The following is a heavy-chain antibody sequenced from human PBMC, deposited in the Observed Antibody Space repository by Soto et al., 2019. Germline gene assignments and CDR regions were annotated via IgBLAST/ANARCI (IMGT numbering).Heavy chain of an antibody. J-gene: IGHJ4*02. D-gene: IGHD3-10*01. V-gene: IGHV1-3*01. CDR2: INAGNGNT. CDR1: GYTFTSYA. CDR3: ARVKNYYGSGSYYNGLDY. Sequence: QVQLVQSGAEVKKPGASVKVSCKASGYTFTSYAMHWVRQAPGQRLEWMGWINAGNGNTKYSQKFQGRVTITRDTSASTAYMELSSLRSEDTAVYYCARVKNYYGSGSYYNGLDYWGQGTLVTVSS.